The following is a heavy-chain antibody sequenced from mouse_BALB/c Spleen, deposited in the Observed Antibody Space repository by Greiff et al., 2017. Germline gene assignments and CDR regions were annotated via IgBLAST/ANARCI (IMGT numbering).Heavy chain of an antibody. CDR2: IWSGGST. J-gene: IGHJ4*01. V-gene: IGHV2-2*02. CDR1: GFSLTSYG. CDR3: ARNGRGYYDAMDY. Sequence: VQLQQSGPGLVQPSQSLSITCTVSGFSLTSYGVHWVRQSPGKGLEWLGVIWSGGSTDYNAAFISRLSISKDNSKSQVFFKMNSLQANDTAIYYCARNGRGYYDAMDYWGQGTSVTVSS. D-gene: IGHD2-2*01.